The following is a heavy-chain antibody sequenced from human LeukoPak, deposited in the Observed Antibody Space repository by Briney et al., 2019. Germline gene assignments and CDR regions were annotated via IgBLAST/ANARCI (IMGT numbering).Heavy chain of an antibody. CDR1: GFTFSTFT. D-gene: IGHD5-12*01. J-gene: IGHJ4*02. CDR3: AIQISGYVY. CDR2: ITDNGGTR. Sequence: GGSLRLSCAASGFTFSTFTMHWVRQAPGKGPEYVSGITDNGGTRNYANSVKGRFTISRDNSKNTLYLQMGGLRPDDMAVYYCAIQISGYVYWGQGTLVTVSS. V-gene: IGHV3-64*01.